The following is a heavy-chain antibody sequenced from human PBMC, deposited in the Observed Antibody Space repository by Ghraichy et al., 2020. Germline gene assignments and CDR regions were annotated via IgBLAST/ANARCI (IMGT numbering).Heavy chain of an antibody. CDR3: ARGGYPTYHFDY. D-gene: IGHD3-22*01. CDR2: IDRGDAT. CDR1: GFTVRSNY. Sequence: GGSLRLSCAASGFTVRSNYMSWVRQAPGRGLEWVAVIDRGDATYYADFVKGRFTISRDNPKNTVYLQMNSLIAEDTAVYYCARGGYPTYHFDYWCQGTLVTVSS. J-gene: IGHJ4*02. V-gene: IGHV3-53*01.